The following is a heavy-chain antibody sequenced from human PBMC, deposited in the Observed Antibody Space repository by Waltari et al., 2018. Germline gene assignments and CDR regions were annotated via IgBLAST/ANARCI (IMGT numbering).Heavy chain of an antibody. CDR3: AKDLHPALMTTVTPLDY. D-gene: IGHD4-17*01. Sequence: EVQLLESGGGLVQPGGSLRLSCAASGFTFSSYAMSWGRQAPGQGLEWVSAISGRGGSTYYADSVKGRFTISRDNSKNTLYLQMNSLRAEDTAVYYCAKDLHPALMTTVTPLDYWGQGTLVTVSS. V-gene: IGHV3-23*01. CDR2: ISGRGGST. CDR1: GFTFSSYA. J-gene: IGHJ4*02.